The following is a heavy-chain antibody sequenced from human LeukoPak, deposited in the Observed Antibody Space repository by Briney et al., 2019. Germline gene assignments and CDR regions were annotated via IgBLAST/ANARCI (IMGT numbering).Heavy chain of an antibody. Sequence: GASVKVSCKAPGGTFSSYAISWVRQAPGQGLEWMGRIIPIFGTANYAQKFQGRVTITTDESTSTAYMELSSLRSEDTAVYYCARDRVVAANYYYYMDVWGKGTTVTVSS. V-gene: IGHV1-69*05. CDR1: GGTFSSYA. CDR3: ARDRVVAANYYYYMDV. CDR2: IIPIFGTA. D-gene: IGHD2-15*01. J-gene: IGHJ6*03.